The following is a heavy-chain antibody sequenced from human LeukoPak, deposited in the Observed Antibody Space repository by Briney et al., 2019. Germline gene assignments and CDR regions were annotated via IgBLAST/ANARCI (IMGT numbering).Heavy chain of an antibody. Sequence: TLSLTCIVSGGSISSYYWSWIRQPPGKGLEWIGYIYYSGSTNYNPSLKSRVTISVDTSKNQFSLKLSSVTAADTAVYYCARQQIQLWPLYFDYWGQGTLVTVSS. CDR1: GGSISSYY. J-gene: IGHJ4*02. D-gene: IGHD5-18*01. CDR2: IYYSGST. CDR3: ARQQIQLWPLYFDY. V-gene: IGHV4-59*08.